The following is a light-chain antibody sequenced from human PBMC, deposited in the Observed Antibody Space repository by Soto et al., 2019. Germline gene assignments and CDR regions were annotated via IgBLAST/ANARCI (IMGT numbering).Light chain of an antibody. CDR1: QSVRSN. Sequence: EIVMTQSPTTLSVSPGEWATLSCRASQSVRSNLPWYQQRPGQAPRLLIYAASTRATGIPARCSGSGSGTEFTLTIDSLQSEDFAVYYCQQYNNWPRTFGQGTKVEI. V-gene: IGKV3-15*01. J-gene: IGKJ1*01. CDR3: QQYNNWPRT. CDR2: AAS.